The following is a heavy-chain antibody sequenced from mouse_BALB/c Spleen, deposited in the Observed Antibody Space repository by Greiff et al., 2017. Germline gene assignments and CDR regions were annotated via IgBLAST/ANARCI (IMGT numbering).Heavy chain of an antibody. CDR1: GYSITSDYA. D-gene: IGHD1-2*01. CDR3: ARTELLRLPFDY. Sequence: VQLKQSGPGLVKPSQSLSLTCTVTGYSITSDYAWNWIRQFPGNKLEWMGYISYSGSTSYNPSLKSRISITRDTSKNQFFLQLNSVTTEDTATYYCARTELLRLPFDYWGQGTTLTVSS. CDR2: ISYSGST. J-gene: IGHJ2*01. V-gene: IGHV3-2*02.